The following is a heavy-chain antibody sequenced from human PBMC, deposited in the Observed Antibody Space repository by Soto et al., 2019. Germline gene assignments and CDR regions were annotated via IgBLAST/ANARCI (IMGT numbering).Heavy chain of an antibody. J-gene: IGHJ4*02. CDR3: AKINAVIPASES. CDR1: GFTFDNYA. D-gene: IGHD2-2*01. CDR2: ISYDGFTT. V-gene: IGHV3-23*01. Sequence: GGSLRLSCAASGFTFDNYAMTWVRQAPGKGLQWVSSISYDGFTTFYGDSVKGRFTSSRDNSKNTLYLQMNSLRVEDTAVYYCAKINAVIPASESWGQGTLVTVSS.